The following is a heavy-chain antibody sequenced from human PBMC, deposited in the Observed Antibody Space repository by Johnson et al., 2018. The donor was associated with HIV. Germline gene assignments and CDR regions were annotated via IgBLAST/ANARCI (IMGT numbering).Heavy chain of an antibody. CDR3: ARGGLGYQNIHDPFDI. J-gene: IGHJ3*02. Sequence: QVQLVESGGGVVRPGGSLRLSCAASGFTFSSYAMHWVRQAPGKGLEWVAVISYDGSKKYYADSVKGRFTISRDNAKNSLYLQMNSLRAEDTALYYCARGGLGYQNIHDPFDIWGQGTMVTISS. CDR2: ISYDGSKK. D-gene: IGHD3-16*02. CDR1: GFTFSSYA. V-gene: IGHV3-30-3*01.